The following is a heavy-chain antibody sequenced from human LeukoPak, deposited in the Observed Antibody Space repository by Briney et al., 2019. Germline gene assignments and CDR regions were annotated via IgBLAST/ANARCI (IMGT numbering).Heavy chain of an antibody. Sequence: SETLSLTCTVSGGSISYYYWSWIRQPPGKGLEWIGHIYHSGSTNYNPSLKSRVTMSVDTSKNQFSLKLSSVTAADTAVYYCARVGGTAMASSFYFDYWGQGTLVTVSS. CDR1: GGSISYYY. J-gene: IGHJ4*02. CDR2: IYHSGST. V-gene: IGHV4-59*12. CDR3: ARVGGTAMASSFYFDY. D-gene: IGHD5-18*01.